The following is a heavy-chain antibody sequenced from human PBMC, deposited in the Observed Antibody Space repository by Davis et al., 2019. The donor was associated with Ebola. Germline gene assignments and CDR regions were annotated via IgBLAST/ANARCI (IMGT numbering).Heavy chain of an antibody. Sequence: PGGSLRLSCAVSGFTFSSYGIHWVRQAPGKGLEWVAAIWYDEGYKYYADSVQGRFSIARDNSKNMVYLQMDNLRVDDTATYYCARRGHDYVWGSLAFFEYWGQGTPVTVSS. D-gene: IGHD3-16*01. CDR1: GFTFSSYG. CDR3: ARRGHDYVWGSLAFFEY. V-gene: IGHV3-33*01. CDR2: IWYDEGYK. J-gene: IGHJ4*02.